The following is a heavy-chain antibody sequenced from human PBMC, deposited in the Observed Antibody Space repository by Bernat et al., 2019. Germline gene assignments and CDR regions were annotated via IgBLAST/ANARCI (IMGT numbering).Heavy chain of an antibody. CDR3: AREDCGGDCRYSYYYGMDV. J-gene: IGHJ6*02. V-gene: IGHV3-64*01. CDR2: ISSNGGST. CDR1: GFTVSSYA. Sequence: EVQLVETGGGLIQPGGSLRLSCAASGFTVSSYAMHWVRQAPGKGLEYVSAISSNGGSTYYANSVKGRFTISRDNSKNTLYLQMGSLRAEDMAVYDCAREDCGGDCRYSYYYGMDVWGQGTPVTVSS. D-gene: IGHD2-21*02.